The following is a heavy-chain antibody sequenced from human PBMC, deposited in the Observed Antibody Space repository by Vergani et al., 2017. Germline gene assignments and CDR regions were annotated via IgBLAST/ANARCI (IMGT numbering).Heavy chain of an antibody. D-gene: IGHD6-13*01. J-gene: IGHJ6*02. V-gene: IGHV3-66*02. CDR1: GFTVSSNY. CDR2: IYSGGST. CDR3: ARDPAAGTSYYYDGMDV. Sequence: EVQLVESGGGLVQPGGSLRLSCAASGFTVSSNYMSWVRQAPGKGLEWVSVIYSGGSTYYADSVKGRFTISRDNSKNTLYLQMNSLRAEDTAVYYCARDPAAGTSYYYDGMDVWGQGTTVTVSS.